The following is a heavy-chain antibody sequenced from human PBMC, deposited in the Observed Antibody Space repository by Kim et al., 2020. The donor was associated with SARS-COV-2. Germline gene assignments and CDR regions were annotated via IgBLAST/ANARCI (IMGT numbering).Heavy chain of an antibody. Sequence: ASVKVSCKASGYTFTSYGISWVRQAPGQGLEWMGWISAYNGNTNYAQKLQGRVTMTTDTSTSTAYMELRSLRSDDTAVYYCARGRGTMIVVVALDGVDIWGQGTLVTVSS. CDR3: ARGRGTMIVVVALDGVDI. J-gene: IGHJ3*02. CDR1: GYTFTSYG. V-gene: IGHV1-18*04. D-gene: IGHD3-22*01. CDR2: ISAYNGNT.